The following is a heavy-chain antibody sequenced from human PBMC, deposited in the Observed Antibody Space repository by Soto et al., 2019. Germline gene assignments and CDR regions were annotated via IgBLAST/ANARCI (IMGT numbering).Heavy chain of an antibody. D-gene: IGHD3-3*01. CDR1: GFTFSSYA. Sequence: PGGSLRLSCAASGFTFSSYAMSWVRQAPGKGLEWVSAISGSGGSTYYADSVKGRFTISRDNSKNTLYLQMNSLRAEDTAVYYCAKSIFYDFWSGSPLYYFDYWGQGTLVTVSS. V-gene: IGHV3-23*01. J-gene: IGHJ4*02. CDR2: ISGSGGST. CDR3: AKSIFYDFWSGSPLYYFDY.